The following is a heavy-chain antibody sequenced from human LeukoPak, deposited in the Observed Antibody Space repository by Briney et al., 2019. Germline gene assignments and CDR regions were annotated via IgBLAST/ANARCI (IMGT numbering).Heavy chain of an antibody. CDR3: AKSGSHYDFWSGYLV. CDR1: GFTLHSYW. V-gene: IGHV3-23*01. Sequence: GGSLRLSCAASGFTLHSYWMHWVRQAPGKGLEWVSSISGRGGSTYYADSVKGRFTISRDNSKNTLYLQMNSLRAEDTAIYYCAKSGSHYDFWSGYLVWGQGTLVTVSS. D-gene: IGHD3-3*01. J-gene: IGHJ4*02. CDR2: ISGRGGST.